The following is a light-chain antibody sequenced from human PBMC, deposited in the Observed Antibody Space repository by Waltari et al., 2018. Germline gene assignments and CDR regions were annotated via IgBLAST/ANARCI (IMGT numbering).Light chain of an antibody. V-gene: IGLV2-14*01. J-gene: IGLJ3*02. CDR2: DVS. CDR3: SSYTSISTFPV. Sequence: QSALTQPASVSGSPGQSITISCTGTSRDVGGYNYVSWYQPHPGQAPILMIYDVSTRPAGVSNRFSGSKSGNTASLTIFGLQAEDEADYYCSSYTSISTFPVFGGGTKLTVL. CDR1: SRDVGGYNY.